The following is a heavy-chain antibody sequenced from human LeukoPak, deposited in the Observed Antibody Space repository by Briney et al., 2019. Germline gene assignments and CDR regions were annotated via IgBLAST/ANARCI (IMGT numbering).Heavy chain of an antibody. J-gene: IGHJ4*02. V-gene: IGHV3-23*01. CDR1: GFTFSSYA. CDR2: ISGSGGST. D-gene: IGHD6-19*01. Sequence: GGSLRLSCAASGFTFSSYAMSWVRQTPGKGLEWVSSISGSGGSTYYADSVKGRFTISRDNSKNTLYLQVNSLRAEDTAVYYCAKDRGWYWGKDFAYWGQGTLVTVSS. CDR3: AKDRGWYWGKDFAY.